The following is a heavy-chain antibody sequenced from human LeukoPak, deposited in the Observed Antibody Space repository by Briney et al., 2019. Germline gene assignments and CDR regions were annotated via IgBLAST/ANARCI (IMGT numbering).Heavy chain of an antibody. CDR1: GYTFTNYG. CDR3: ARSGVGYYYDNTGYYPLDY. V-gene: IGHV1-18*01. D-gene: IGHD3-22*01. CDR2: ISAYTGNT. J-gene: IGHJ4*02. Sequence: GASVKVSCKASGYTFTNYGISWVRQAPGQGLEWMGWISAYTGNTNYAQNFQGRVTMTTDTSTSTAFMELRSLRSDDPAVYYCARSGVGYYYDNTGYYPLDYWGQGTLVTVSS.